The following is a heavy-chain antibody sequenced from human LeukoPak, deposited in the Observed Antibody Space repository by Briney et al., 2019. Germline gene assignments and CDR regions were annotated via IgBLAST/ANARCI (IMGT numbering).Heavy chain of an antibody. CDR1: GGSISSYY. D-gene: IGHD6-19*01. J-gene: IGHJ6*02. CDR3: ARQSKAVAVAGIVRYYYYGMDV. V-gene: IGHV4-59*08. CDR2: IYYSGST. Sequence: SETLSLTCTVSGGSISSYYWSWIRQPPGKGLEWIGYIYYSGSTNYNPSLKSRVTMSVDTSKNQFSLKLSSVTAADTAVYYCARQSKAVAVAGIVRYYYYGMDVWGQGTTVTVSS.